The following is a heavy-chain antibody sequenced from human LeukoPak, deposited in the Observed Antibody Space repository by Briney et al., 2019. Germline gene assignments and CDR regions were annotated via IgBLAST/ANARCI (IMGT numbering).Heavy chain of an antibody. CDR2: IYYSGST. J-gene: IGHJ5*02. D-gene: IGHD3-22*01. CDR1: GGSISSSSYY. CDR3: ARQTRLTMIADP. Sequence: PSETLSLTCTVSGGSISSSSYYWGWIRQPPGKGLEWIGSIYYSGSTYYTPSLKSRVTVSVHTSQNQFSLKLSSVTAADTAVYYCARQTRLTMIADPWGQGTLVTVSS. V-gene: IGHV4-39*01.